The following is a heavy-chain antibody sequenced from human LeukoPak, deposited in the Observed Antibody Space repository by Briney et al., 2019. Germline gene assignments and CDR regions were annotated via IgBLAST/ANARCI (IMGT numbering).Heavy chain of an antibody. CDR3: ARARRTGTRVPDNRPDYYGMDV. J-gene: IGHJ6*02. CDR2: ISSSGSTI. Sequence: GGSLRLSCAASGFTFSDYYMSWIRQAPGKGLECVSYISSSGSTIYYADSVKGRFTISRDNAKNSLYLQMNSLRAEDTAVYYCARARRTGTRVPDNRPDYYGMDVWGQGTTVTVSS. D-gene: IGHD1-7*01. CDR1: GFTFSDYY. V-gene: IGHV3-11*01.